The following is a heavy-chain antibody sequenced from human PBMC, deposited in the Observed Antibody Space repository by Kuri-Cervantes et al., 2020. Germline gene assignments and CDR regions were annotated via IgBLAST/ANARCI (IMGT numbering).Heavy chain of an antibody. Sequence: SETLSLTCTVSGGSISSYYWSWIRQPPGKGLEWIGYIYYRGTTNYNPSLKSRVTISVDTSKNQFSLKLSSVTAADTAVYYCARISYDSSGSVYFDYWGQGTLVTVSS. J-gene: IGHJ4*02. CDR2: IYYRGTT. D-gene: IGHD3-22*01. V-gene: IGHV4-59*01. CDR3: ARISYDSSGSVYFDY. CDR1: GGSISSYY.